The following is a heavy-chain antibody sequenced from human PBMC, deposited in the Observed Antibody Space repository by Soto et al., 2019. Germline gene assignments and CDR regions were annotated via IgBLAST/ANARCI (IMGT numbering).Heavy chain of an antibody. CDR2: IVVGSGNT. CDR3: AAGGEYGDYYYYGMDV. Sequence: SVNVSCKASGFTFTSSAVQWVRQARGQRLEWIGWIVVGSGNTNYAQKFQERVTITRDMSTSTAYMELSSLRSEDTAVYYCAAGGEYGDYYYYGMDVWGQGTTVTVSS. D-gene: IGHD4-17*01. J-gene: IGHJ6*02. V-gene: IGHV1-58*01. CDR1: GFTFTSSA.